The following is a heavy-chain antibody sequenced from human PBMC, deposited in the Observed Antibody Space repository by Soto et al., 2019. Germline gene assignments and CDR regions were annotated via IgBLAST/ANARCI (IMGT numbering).Heavy chain of an antibody. D-gene: IGHD6-19*01. J-gene: IGHJ3*02. CDR2: ISGSGGST. CDR3: AKDGVAEAAEGYAFDI. Sequence: EVQLLESGGGLVQPGGSLRLSCAASGFTFSSYAMSWVRQAPGKGLEWVSAISGSGGSTYYADSVKGRFTISRDNSKNTLYLQMNSLRAEDTAVYYCAKDGVAEAAEGYAFDIWGQGTMVTVSS. CDR1: GFTFSSYA. V-gene: IGHV3-23*01.